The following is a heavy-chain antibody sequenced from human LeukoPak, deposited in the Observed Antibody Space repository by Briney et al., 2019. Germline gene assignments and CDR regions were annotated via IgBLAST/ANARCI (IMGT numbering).Heavy chain of an antibody. CDR3: ARDPGIAVATDAFDI. J-gene: IGHJ3*02. Sequence: SETLSLTCTVSGGSVSSGSYYWSWIRQPPGKGLEWIGYIYYSGSTNYNPSLKSRVTISVDTPKNQFSLKLSSVTAADTAVYYCARDPGIAVATDAFDIWGRGTMVTVSS. D-gene: IGHD6-19*01. CDR1: GGSVSSGSYY. CDR2: IYYSGST. V-gene: IGHV4-61*01.